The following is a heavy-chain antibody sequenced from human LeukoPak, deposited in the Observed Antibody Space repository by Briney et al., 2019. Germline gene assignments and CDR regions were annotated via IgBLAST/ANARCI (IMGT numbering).Heavy chain of an antibody. CDR2: IIPMFGTA. CDR3: ARGNDYDAFDI. V-gene: IGHV1-69*06. D-gene: IGHD4-11*01. CDR1: RGTFSSYA. J-gene: IGHJ3*02. Sequence: SVKVSCKASRGTFSSYAISWVRQAPGQGLEWMGGIIPMFGTAKYAQKFQGRVTITADKSTSTAYMELSSLRSEDTAVYYCARGNDYDAFDIWGQGTMVTVSS.